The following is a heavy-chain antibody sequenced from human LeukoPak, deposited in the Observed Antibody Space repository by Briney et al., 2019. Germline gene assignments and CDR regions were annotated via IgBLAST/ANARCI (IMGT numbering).Heavy chain of an antibody. CDR2: IIPISGTT. Sequence: SVKVSCKASGGTFSRYAISWVRQAPGQGLEWMGGIIPISGTTNYAQKFQGRVTITADESTSTAYMELSSLRSEDTAMYYCATYCSSANCYIWGYYFDSWGQGTLVTVSS. V-gene: IGHV1-69*13. D-gene: IGHD2-2*01. J-gene: IGHJ4*02. CDR3: ATYCSSANCYIWGYYFDS. CDR1: GGTFSRYA.